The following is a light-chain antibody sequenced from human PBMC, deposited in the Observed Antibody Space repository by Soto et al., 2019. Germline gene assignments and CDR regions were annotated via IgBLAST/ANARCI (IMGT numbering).Light chain of an antibody. Sequence: EIVMTQSPATLSVSPGERATLSCRASQSVSSNLVWYQQKPGQAPRLLIYGASTRATGIPARFSGSGSGTEFTLTISSLQSEDFAVYYCQLGITFGQGTKLEIK. CDR2: GAS. CDR1: QSVSSN. J-gene: IGKJ2*01. CDR3: QLGIT. V-gene: IGKV3-15*01.